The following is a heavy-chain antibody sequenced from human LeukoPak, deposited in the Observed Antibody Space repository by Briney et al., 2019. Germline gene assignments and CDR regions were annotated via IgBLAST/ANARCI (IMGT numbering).Heavy chain of an antibody. CDR3: ARQMNYYYGIDV. CDR1: GGSISSYY. CDR2: IYYSGNT. V-gene: IGHV4-39*01. J-gene: IGHJ6*02. Sequence: PSETLSLTCTVSGGSISSYYWGWIRQPPGKGLEWIGSIYYSGNTYYNPSLKSRVTIYVDMSKNQFSLKLSSVTAADTAVYYCARQMNYYYGIDVWGQGTTVTVSS.